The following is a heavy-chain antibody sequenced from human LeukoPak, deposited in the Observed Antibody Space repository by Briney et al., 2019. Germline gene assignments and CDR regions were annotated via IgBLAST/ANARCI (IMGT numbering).Heavy chain of an antibody. J-gene: IGHJ4*02. CDR1: GFTFSSYS. D-gene: IGHD3-22*01. Sequence: GGSLRLSCAASGFTFSSYSMNWVRQAPGKGLERVSYISSSSSTTYYADSVKGRFTISRDNAKNSLYLQMNSLRAEDTAVYYCARVGYDSSGYYPSPFDYWGQGTLVTVSS. CDR2: ISSSSSTT. CDR3: ARVGYDSSGYYPSPFDY. V-gene: IGHV3-48*01.